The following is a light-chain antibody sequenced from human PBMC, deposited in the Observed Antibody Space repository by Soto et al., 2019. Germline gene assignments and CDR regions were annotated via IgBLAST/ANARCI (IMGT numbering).Light chain of an antibody. J-gene: IGLJ3*02. CDR2: NNN. CDR3: AAWDDSRNAWV. CDR1: NSNIEGNA. Sequence: QSVLSQTPSVSGTLGQRVTISCSGSNSNIEGNAVNWYQQVPGTAPKLLIYNNNHRPSGVSDRFSCSKSGTSASLAISGLQSADETDYYCAAWDDSRNAWVFGGGTKLTVL. V-gene: IGLV1-44*01.